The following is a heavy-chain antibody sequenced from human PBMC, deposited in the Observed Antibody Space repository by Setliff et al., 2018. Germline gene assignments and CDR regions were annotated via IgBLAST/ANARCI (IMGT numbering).Heavy chain of an antibody. CDR3: ARDWRHSGMSWANYFDY. CDR1: GGTFRTDG. Sequence: SVKVSCKASGGTFRTDGFSWVRQAPGQGLEWMGRIFPKYGTANYAQEFQGKVSITADESTSTGYLELSSLQSEDTAVYYCARDWRHSGMSWANYFDYWGQGTVVTVSS. D-gene: IGHD3-10*01. J-gene: IGHJ4*02. V-gene: IGHV1-69*13. CDR2: IFPKYGTA.